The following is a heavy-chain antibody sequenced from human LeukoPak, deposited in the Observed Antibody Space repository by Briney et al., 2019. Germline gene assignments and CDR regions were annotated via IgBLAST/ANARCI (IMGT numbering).Heavy chain of an antibody. D-gene: IGHD3-10*01. Sequence: GGSLRLSCAASGFTFGSYGMHWVRQAPGKGLEWVAVISFDGRNKYYADSVKGRFTISRDNSKNTLSLQMNSLRAEDTAVYYCATFYGSGKGGAFDIWGQGTMVTVSS. J-gene: IGHJ3*02. CDR1: GFTFGSYG. CDR2: ISFDGRNK. V-gene: IGHV3-30*12. CDR3: ATFYGSGKGGAFDI.